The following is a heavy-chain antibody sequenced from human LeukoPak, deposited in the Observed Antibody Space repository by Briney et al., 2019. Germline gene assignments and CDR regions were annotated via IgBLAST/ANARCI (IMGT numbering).Heavy chain of an antibody. V-gene: IGHV3-15*01. CDR2: IKSKTDGGTT. J-gene: IGHJ4*02. CDR3: AKDLYDSPFDY. D-gene: IGHD3-22*01. CDR1: GFTFSNAW. Sequence: GGSLRLSCAASGFTFSNAWMSWVRQAPGKGLEWVGRIKSKTDGGTTDYAAPVKGRFTISRDDSKNTLYLQMNSLRAEDTAVYYCAKDLYDSPFDYWGQGTLVTVSS.